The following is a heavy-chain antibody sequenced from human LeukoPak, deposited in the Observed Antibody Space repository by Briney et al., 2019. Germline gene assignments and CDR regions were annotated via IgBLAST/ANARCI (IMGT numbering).Heavy chain of an antibody. CDR2: ISWDGGST. V-gene: IGHV3-43*01. J-gene: IGHJ6*03. CDR1: GFTFDDYT. D-gene: IGHD2-21*01. Sequence: GGSLRLSCAASGFTFDDYTMHWVRQAPGKGLEWVSLISWDGGSTYYADSVKGRFTISRDNSKNSLYLQMNSLRTEDTALYYCAKGPRVRLYSSYYYMDVWGKGTTVTVSS. CDR3: AKGPRVRLYSSYYYMDV.